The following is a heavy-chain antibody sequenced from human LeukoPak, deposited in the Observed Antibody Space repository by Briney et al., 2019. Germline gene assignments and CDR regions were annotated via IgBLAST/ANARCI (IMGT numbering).Heavy chain of an antibody. Sequence: TLSLTCTVSGGSISSGGYCWSWIRQPPGKGREWIGYIYHSGSTYYNPSRKSRVTISVDRSKNQFSLKLSSVTAADTAVYYCARAEGYCSGGSCFRFDPWGQGTLVTVSS. D-gene: IGHD2-15*01. CDR2: IYHSGST. V-gene: IGHV4-30-2*01. CDR3: ARAEGYCSGGSCFRFDP. J-gene: IGHJ5*02. CDR1: GGSISSGGYC.